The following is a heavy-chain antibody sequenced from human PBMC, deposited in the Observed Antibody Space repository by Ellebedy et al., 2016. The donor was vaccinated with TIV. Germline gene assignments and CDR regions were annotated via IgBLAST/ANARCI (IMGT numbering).Heavy chain of an antibody. CDR2: IFGGGTT. CDR1: GFTVGTNS. D-gene: IGHD3-10*01. V-gene: IGHV3-66*01. J-gene: IGHJ4*02. Sequence: PGGSLRLSCAASGFTVGTNSMNWIRQAPGKGLEWVSLIFGGGTTYYADSVKGRLTMSSDTSTNMVFLQINSLRAEDTAVYYCARDGGLGELLEGYFDSWGQGTLVTVSS. CDR3: ARDGGLGELLEGYFDS.